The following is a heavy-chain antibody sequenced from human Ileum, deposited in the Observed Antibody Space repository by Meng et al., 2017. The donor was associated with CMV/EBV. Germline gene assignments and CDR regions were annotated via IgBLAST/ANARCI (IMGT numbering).Heavy chain of an antibody. V-gene: IGHV3-30-3*01. J-gene: IGHJ5*02. CDR2: ISYDGSNK. CDR1: GFTFSSYA. CDR3: LRPYCNSASCYNSNWFDP. Sequence: GESLMISCAASGFTFSSYAMHWVRQAPGKGLEWVAVISYDGSNKYYADSVKGRFTISRDSARNSLYLQMNSLRAEDTAVYYCLRPYCNSASCYNSNWFDPWGQGTLVTVSS. D-gene: IGHD2-2*02.